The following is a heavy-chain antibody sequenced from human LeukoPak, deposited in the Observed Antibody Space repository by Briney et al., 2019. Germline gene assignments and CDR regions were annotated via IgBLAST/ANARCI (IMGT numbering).Heavy chain of an antibody. Sequence: ASVEVSCKASGYTFTNYHMHWVRQAPGQGLEWMGMITPSDGSTNYAQKFQGRVTMTRDMSTSTVYMELSSLISEDTAVYYCARVGGWYRYFFDYWGQGALLTVSS. D-gene: IGHD6-19*01. J-gene: IGHJ4*02. CDR3: ARVGGWYRYFFDY. CDR2: ITPSDGST. V-gene: IGHV1-46*01. CDR1: GYTFTNYH.